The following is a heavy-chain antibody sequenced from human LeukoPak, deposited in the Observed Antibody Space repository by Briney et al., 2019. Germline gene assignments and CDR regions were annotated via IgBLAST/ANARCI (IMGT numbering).Heavy chain of an antibody. CDR2: ISSRSSYI. CDR1: GFTFSSYS. D-gene: IGHD5-18*01. V-gene: IGHV3-21*01. CDR3: ARDCTGYSYGYNYFDY. Sequence: PGGSLRLSCAASGFTFSSYSMNWVRQAPGKGLEWVSSISSRSSYIYYADSVKGRFTISRDNAKNSLYLQMNSLRAEDTAVYYCARDCTGYSYGYNYFDYWGQGTLVTVSS. J-gene: IGHJ4*02.